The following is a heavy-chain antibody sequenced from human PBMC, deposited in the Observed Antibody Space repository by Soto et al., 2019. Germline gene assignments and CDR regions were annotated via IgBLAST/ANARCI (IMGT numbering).Heavy chain of an antibody. D-gene: IGHD3-10*01. CDR3: ARQVVGELFYYYYYYGMDV. V-gene: IGHV4-59*01. Sequence: SETLSLTCTVSGGSISSYYWSWIRQPPGKGLEWIGYIYYSGSTNYNPSLKSRVTISVDTSKNQFSLKLSSVTAADTAVYYCARQVVGELFYYYYYYGMDVWGQGTTVTVSS. J-gene: IGHJ6*02. CDR2: IYYSGST. CDR1: GGSISSYY.